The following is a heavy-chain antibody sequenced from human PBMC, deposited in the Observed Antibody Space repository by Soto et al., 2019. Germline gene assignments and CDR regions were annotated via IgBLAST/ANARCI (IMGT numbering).Heavy chain of an antibody. CDR3: ARDLEGGNHPDNWFDP. J-gene: IGHJ5*02. V-gene: IGHV1-69*01. CDR1: GGTFSSYA. D-gene: IGHD2-15*01. CDR2: IIPIFGTA. Sequence: QVQLVQSGAEVKKPGSSVKVSCKASGGTFSSYAISWVQQAPGQGLEWMGGIIPIFGTANYAQKFQGRVTITADESTSTAYMELSSLRSEDTAVYYCARDLEGGNHPDNWFDPWGQGTLVTVSS.